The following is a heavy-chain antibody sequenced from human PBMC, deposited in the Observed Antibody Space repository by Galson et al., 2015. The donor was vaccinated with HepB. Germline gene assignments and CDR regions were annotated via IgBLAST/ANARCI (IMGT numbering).Heavy chain of an antibody. V-gene: IGHV3-23*01. CDR1: GFTFSSYA. J-gene: IGHJ5*02. D-gene: IGHD2-2*01. Sequence: LRLSCAASGFTFSSYAMSWVRQAPGKGLEWVSAISGSGGSTYYADSVKGRFTISRDNSKNTLYLQMNGLRAEDTAVYYCAKDPVVPAAIRWSYRWFDPWGQRTLVTVSS. CDR3: AKDPVVPAAIRWSYRWFDP. CDR2: ISGSGGST.